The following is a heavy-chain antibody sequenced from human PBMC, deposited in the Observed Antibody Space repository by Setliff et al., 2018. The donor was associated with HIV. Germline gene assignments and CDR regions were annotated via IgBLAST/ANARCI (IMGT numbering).Heavy chain of an antibody. CDR3: ASLPPLYDSSGYYFDY. J-gene: IGHJ4*02. CDR1: GYSISSGYY. Sequence: SETLSLTCAVSGYSISSGYYWGWIRQPPGRGLEWIGSIYHTATTYYNPSLKSRVTTSVDTSKNQFSLRLSSVTAADTAVYYCASLPPLYDSSGYYFDYWGQGTLVTVSS. CDR2: IYHTATT. D-gene: IGHD3-22*01. V-gene: IGHV4-38-2*01.